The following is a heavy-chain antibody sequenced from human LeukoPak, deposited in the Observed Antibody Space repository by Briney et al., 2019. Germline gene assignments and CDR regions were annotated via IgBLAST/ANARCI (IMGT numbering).Heavy chain of an antibody. J-gene: IGHJ4*02. V-gene: IGHV4-4*07. CDR1: GASVTTYY. D-gene: IGHD2-21*01. CDR3: ARDCDKAFHY. Sequence: KPSETLSLTCTVSGASVTTYYWSWIRQPAGKGLEWIGRIYSSGTTNYNLSLRGRVTMSLDTSRNQVSLKLSSVVAADTAMYYCARDCDKAFHYWGQGTLVTVSS. CDR2: IYSSGTT.